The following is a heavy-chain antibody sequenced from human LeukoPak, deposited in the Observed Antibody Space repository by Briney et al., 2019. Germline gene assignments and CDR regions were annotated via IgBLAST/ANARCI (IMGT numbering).Heavy chain of an antibody. Sequence: SETLSLTCTVSGGSIISYYWSWIWQPPGKGLEWIGYIYYTGSTNYNPSLKSRVTISVDTSKNQVSLKVSSVIAADTAVYFCARLGTIGRSNFDYWGQGTLVTVSS. V-gene: IGHV4-59*08. CDR1: GGSIISYY. D-gene: IGHD1-26*01. J-gene: IGHJ4*02. CDR2: IYYTGST. CDR3: ARLGTIGRSNFDY.